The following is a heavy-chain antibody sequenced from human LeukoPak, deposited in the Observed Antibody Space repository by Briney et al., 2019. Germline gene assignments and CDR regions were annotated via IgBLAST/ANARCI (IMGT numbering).Heavy chain of an antibody. D-gene: IGHD3/OR15-3a*01. V-gene: IGHV3-21*01. CDR1: GFTFSSYS. CDR3: ARVEVGRDRLFDY. CDR2: ISSSSSYI. J-gene: IGHJ4*02. Sequence: GGSLRLSCAASGFTFSSYSMNWVRQAPGKGLEWVSSISSSSSYIYYADSVKGRFTISRDNAKNSLYLQMNSLRAEDTAVYYCARVEVGRDRLFDYWGQGTLVTVSS.